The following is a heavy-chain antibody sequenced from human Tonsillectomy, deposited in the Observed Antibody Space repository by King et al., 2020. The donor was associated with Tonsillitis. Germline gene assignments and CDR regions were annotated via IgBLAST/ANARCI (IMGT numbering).Heavy chain of an antibody. CDR1: GFTFSSYG. CDR3: ARKEWELLREDYYYYMDV. V-gene: IGHV3-33*08. J-gene: IGHJ6*03. Sequence: VQLVESGGGVVQPGRSLRLSCAASGFTFSSYGMHWVRQVPGKGLEWVAVILYDGSNKYYEDSVKGRFTSSSDNSKNTRYLQINSLRAEDTAVYYCARKEWELLREDYYYYMDVWGKGTTVTVSS. D-gene: IGHD1-26*01. CDR2: ILYDGSNK.